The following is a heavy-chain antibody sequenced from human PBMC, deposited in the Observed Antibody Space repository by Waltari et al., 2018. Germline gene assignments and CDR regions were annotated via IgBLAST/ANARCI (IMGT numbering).Heavy chain of an antibody. D-gene: IGHD3-16*01. J-gene: IGHJ4*02. CDR1: GGSISSYY. CDR3: ARGWARLPHYFDY. CDR2: IYYSGST. Sequence: QVQLQESGPGLVKPSETLSLPCTVSGGSISSYYWSWIRQPPGKGLEWIGYIYYSGSTNYNPSLKSRVTISVDTSKNQFSLKLSSVTAADTAVYYCARGWARLPHYFDYWGQGTLVTVSS. V-gene: IGHV4-59*01.